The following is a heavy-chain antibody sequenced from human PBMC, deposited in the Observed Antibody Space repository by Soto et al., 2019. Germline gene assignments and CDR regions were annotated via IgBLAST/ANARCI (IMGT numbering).Heavy chain of an antibody. D-gene: IGHD3-10*01. V-gene: IGHV3-33*01. CDR2: IWYDGSNK. CDR1: VFTFSSYG. CDR3: AREVTMVRGVIAY. J-gene: IGHJ4*02. Sequence: PGGSLRLSCAASVFTFSSYGMHWVRQAPGKGLEWVAVIWYDGSNKYYADSVKGRFTISRDNSKNTLYLRMNSLRAEDTAVYYCAREVTMVRGVIAYWGQGTLVTVSS.